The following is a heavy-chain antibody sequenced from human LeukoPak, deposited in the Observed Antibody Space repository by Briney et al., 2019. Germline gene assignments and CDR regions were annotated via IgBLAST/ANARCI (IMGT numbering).Heavy chain of an antibody. V-gene: IGHV1-2*02. CDR3: ARDSSGQLRNWFDP. CDR2: INSKSGGT. D-gene: IGHD6-19*01. J-gene: IGHJ5*02. Sequence: ASVKVSCKASGYTFTGYYMHWVRQAPGQGLEWMGWINSKSGGTNYAQKFKGRVTMTRDTSISTAYMELSRLKSDDTAVYYCARDSSGQLRNWFDPWGQGTLVTVSS. CDR1: GYTFTGYY.